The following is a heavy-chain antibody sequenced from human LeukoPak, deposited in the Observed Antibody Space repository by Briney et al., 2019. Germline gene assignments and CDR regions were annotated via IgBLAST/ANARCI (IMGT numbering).Heavy chain of an antibody. CDR1: GFTFSSYS. CDR2: ISSSSSYI. Sequence: GGSLRLSCAASGFTFSSYSMNWVRQAPGKGLEWVSSISSSSSYIYYADSVKGRFTTSRDNAKNSLYLQMNSLRAEDTAVYYCARDIISLGAFDYWGQGTLVTVSS. J-gene: IGHJ4*02. V-gene: IGHV3-21*01. CDR3: ARDIISLGAFDY. D-gene: IGHD3-16*01.